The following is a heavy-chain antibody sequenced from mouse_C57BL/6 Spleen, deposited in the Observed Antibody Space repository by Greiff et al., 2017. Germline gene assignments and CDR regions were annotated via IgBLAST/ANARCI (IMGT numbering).Heavy chain of an antibody. Sequence: QVQLKQSGPELVKPGASVKISCKASGYSFTSYYIHWVKQRPGQGLEWIGWIYPGSGNTKYNEKFKGKATLTADTSSSTAYMQLSSLTSEDSAVYYCAREDENWYFDVWGTGTTVTVSS. CDR3: AREDENWYFDV. V-gene: IGHV1-66*01. CDR2: IYPGSGNT. J-gene: IGHJ1*03. CDR1: GYSFTSYY.